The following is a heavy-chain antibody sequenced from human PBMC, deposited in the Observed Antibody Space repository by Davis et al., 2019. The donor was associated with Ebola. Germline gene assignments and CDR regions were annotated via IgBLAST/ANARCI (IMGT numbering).Heavy chain of an antibody. CDR1: GFTFRSFW. J-gene: IGHJ3*02. CDR2: MNQDGSQI. V-gene: IGHV3-7*01. D-gene: IGHD2-8*01. CDR3: ARDHQWVFDI. Sequence: PGGSLRLSCEGFGFTFRSFWMSWVRQAPGKGLEWVANMNQDGSQIYYAASVKGRFTISRDNAKNSLFLQMNSLRDEDTAVYYCARDHQWVFDIWGQGTMVTVSS.